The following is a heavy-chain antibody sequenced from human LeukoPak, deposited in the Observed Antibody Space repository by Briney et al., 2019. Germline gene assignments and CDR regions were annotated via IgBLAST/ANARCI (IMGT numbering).Heavy chain of an antibody. CDR1: GYTFTGYY. J-gene: IGHJ6*03. V-gene: IGHV1-2*06. Sequence: ASVKVSCKASGYTFTGYYMHWVRQAPGQGLEWMGRINPNSGGTNYAQKFQGRVTMTRDKSISTAYMELSRLRSDDTAAYYCARVDTAMGSFYYYYYYMDVWGKGTTVTVSS. D-gene: IGHD5-18*01. CDR3: ARVDTAMGSFYYYYYYMDV. CDR2: INPNSGGT.